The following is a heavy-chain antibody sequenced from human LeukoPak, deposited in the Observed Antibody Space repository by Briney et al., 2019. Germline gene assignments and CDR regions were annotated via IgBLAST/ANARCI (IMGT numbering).Heavy chain of an antibody. V-gene: IGHV3-30*01. CDR1: GFTFSSYA. D-gene: IGHD2-2*01. CDR3: AREVDCSSTSCYARGWFDP. Sequence: PGRSLRLSCAASGFTFSSYAMHWVRQAPGKGLEWVAVISYDGSNKYYADSVKGRFTISRDNSKNTLYLQMNSLRAEDTAVYYCAREVDCSSTSCYARGWFDPWGQGTLVTFSS. CDR2: ISYDGSNK. J-gene: IGHJ5*02.